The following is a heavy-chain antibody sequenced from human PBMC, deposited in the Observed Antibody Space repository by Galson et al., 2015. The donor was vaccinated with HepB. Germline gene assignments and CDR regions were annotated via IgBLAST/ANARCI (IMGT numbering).Heavy chain of an antibody. Sequence: SVKVSCKASGGTFSSYAISWVRQAPGQGLEWMGGIIPIFGTANYAQKFQGRVTITADESTSTAYMELSSLRSEDTAVYYCARSPAAIQVYYYGMDVWGQGTTVTVSS. J-gene: IGHJ6*02. CDR3: ARSPAAIQVYYYGMDV. V-gene: IGHV1-69*13. D-gene: IGHD2-2*02. CDR1: GGTFSSYA. CDR2: IIPIFGTA.